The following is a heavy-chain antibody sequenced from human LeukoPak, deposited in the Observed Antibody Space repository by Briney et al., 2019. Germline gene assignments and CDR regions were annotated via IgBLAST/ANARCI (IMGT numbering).Heavy chain of an antibody. J-gene: IGHJ4*02. CDR3: ARESCSGGSCLLDY. CDR1: GGSISSYY. CDR2: IYYSGST. V-gene: IGHV4-59*01. D-gene: IGHD2-15*01. Sequence: SETLSLTCTVSGGSISSYYWSWIRQPPGKGLEWIGYIYYSGSTNYNPSLKRRVTISVDTSKNQFSLKLSSVTAADTAVYYCARESCSGGSCLLDYWGQGTLVTVSS.